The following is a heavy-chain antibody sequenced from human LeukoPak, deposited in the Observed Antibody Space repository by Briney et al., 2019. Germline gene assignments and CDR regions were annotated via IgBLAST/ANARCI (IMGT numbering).Heavy chain of an antibody. CDR1: GFTFSSYA. CDR2: ISYDGSNK. Sequence: PGGSLRLSCAASGFTFSSYAMHWVRQAPGKGLEWAAVISYDGSNKYYADSVKGRFTISRDNSKNTLYLQMNSLRAEDTAVYYCASYCSSTSCSHFDYWGQGTLVTVSS. CDR3: ASYCSSTSCSHFDY. V-gene: IGHV3-30-3*01. J-gene: IGHJ4*02. D-gene: IGHD2-2*01.